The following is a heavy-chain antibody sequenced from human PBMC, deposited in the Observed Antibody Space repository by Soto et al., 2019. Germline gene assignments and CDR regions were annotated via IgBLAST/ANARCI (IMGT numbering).Heavy chain of an antibody. CDR1: GFTFSSYA. D-gene: IGHD2-15*01. V-gene: IGHV3-23*01. Sequence: GGSLRLSCAASGFTFSSYAMSWVRQAPGKGLEWVSAISGSGGSTYYADSVKGRFTISRDNSKNTLYLQMNSLRAEDTAVYYCAKERRCSGGSCYQRRMATVTTFSYWGQGTLVTVSS. CDR3: AKERRCSGGSCYQRRMATVTTFSY. J-gene: IGHJ4*02. CDR2: ISGSGGST.